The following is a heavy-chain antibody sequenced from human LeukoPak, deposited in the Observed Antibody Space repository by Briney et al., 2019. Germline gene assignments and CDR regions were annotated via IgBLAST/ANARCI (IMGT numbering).Heavy chain of an antibody. V-gene: IGHV2-5*01. D-gene: IGHD3-10*01. CDR3: AHKGRGSGSYTM. CDR2: AYWNNDK. J-gene: IGHJ4*02. CDR1: GGSISSSSYY. Sequence: TLSLTCTVSGGSISSSSYYWGWIRQSPGKALEWLAVAYWNNDKSYSPSLKSRLTITKDTSKNQVVLKMTNVDPVDTATYYCAHKGRGSGSYTMWGQGTLVTVSS.